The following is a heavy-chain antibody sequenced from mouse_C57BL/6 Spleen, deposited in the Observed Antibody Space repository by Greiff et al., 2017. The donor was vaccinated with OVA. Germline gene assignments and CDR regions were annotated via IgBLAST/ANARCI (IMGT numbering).Heavy chain of an antibody. V-gene: IGHV1-19*01. Sequence: VQLQQSGPVLVKPGASVKMSCKASGSTFTDYYMNWVKQSHGKSLEWIGVINPYNGGTSYNQKFKGKATLTVDKSSSTAYMELNSLTSEDSAVYYCARDWENYFDYWGQGTTLTVSS. J-gene: IGHJ2*01. CDR3: ARDWENYFDY. CDR2: INPYNGGT. CDR1: GSTFTDYY. D-gene: IGHD4-1*01.